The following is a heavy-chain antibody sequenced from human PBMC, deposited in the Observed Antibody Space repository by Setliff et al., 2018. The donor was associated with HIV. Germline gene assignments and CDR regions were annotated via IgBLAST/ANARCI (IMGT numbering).Heavy chain of an antibody. D-gene: IGHD1-26*01. Sequence: SVKVSCKASGGSFSSYGLSWVRQAPGQGLGWMGSIMPIFGTANYAQKFQGRVTIIADASTNTVNMELSGLRSEDTAVYYCARGVDGSYRKFFDNWGQGTLVTVSS. V-gene: IGHV1-69*13. J-gene: IGHJ4*02. CDR2: IMPIFGTA. CDR1: GGSFSSYG. CDR3: ARGVDGSYRKFFDN.